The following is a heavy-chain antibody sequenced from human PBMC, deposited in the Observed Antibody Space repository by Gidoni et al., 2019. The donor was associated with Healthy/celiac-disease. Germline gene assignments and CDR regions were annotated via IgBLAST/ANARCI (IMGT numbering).Heavy chain of an antibody. CDR2: IWYDGSNK. D-gene: IGHD3-10*01. CDR3: ARGREFNWFDP. V-gene: IGHV3-33*01. J-gene: IGHJ5*02. Sequence: QVQLVESGGGVVQPGRSLRLSCAASGFTFSSYGMHGVRQAPGKGLEWVAVIWYDGSNKYYADSVKGRFTISRDNSKNTLYLQMNSLRAEDTAVYYCARGREFNWFDPWGQGTLVTVSS. CDR1: GFTFSSYG.